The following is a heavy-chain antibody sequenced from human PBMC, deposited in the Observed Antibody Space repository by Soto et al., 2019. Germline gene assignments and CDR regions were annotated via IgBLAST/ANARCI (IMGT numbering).Heavy chain of an antibody. J-gene: IGHJ6*02. V-gene: IGHV4-34*01. Sequence: QVQLQQWGAGLLKPSETLSLTCAVYGGSFSGYYWSWIRQPPGRGLEWIGEINHSGSTNYNPSLTSRVTISVDTSKNQFSLKLSSVIAADTAVYYWARVTGRYYYGMDVWGQGTTVTVSS. CDR1: GGSFSGYY. CDR3: ARVTGRYYYGMDV. CDR2: INHSGST.